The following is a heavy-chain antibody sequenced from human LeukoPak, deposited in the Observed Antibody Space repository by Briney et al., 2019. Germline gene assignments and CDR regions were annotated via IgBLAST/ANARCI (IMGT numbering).Heavy chain of an antibody. J-gene: IGHJ4*02. CDR2: VIGVFGVT. Sequence: PGGSLKLSCTVSGVSFRNSSFDWVRQAPGKGLQWVGLVIGVFGVTHYPDSLKGGVTITADENQNSLYLQLNSLTVEDSAFYYCAKGNNTLPCNFDYWGQGTLVIVSS. CDR3: AKGNNTLPCNFDY. D-gene: IGHD2-2*02. CDR1: GVSFRNSS. V-gene: IGHV3-43*02.